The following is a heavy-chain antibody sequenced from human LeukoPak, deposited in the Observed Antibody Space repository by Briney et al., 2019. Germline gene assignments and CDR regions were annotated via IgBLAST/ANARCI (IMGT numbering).Heavy chain of an antibody. CDR2: IKQDGSEQ. J-gene: IGHJ3*02. D-gene: IGHD1/OR15-1a*01. V-gene: IGHV3-7*01. CDR1: GLTFSDYW. CDR3: ARNKRADI. Sequence: GGSLRLSCAVSGLTFSDYWMSWVRQAPGKGLEWVANIKQDGSEQYCVDSVKGRFTISRDNAKNSLFLQMNSLRAEDTAVYYCARNKRADIWGQGTMVAVSS.